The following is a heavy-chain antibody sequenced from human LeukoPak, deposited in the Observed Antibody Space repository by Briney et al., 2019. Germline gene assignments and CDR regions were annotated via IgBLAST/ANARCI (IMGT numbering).Heavy chain of an antibody. CDR3: ARQMTTVTPWGMAA. CDR1: GGSISSHY. J-gene: IGHJ6*03. Sequence: SETLSLTCTVSGGSISSHYWSWVRQPPGKGLEWIGYIYYSGSTNYNPSLKSRVTISVDTSKNQFSLKLSSVTAADTAVYYCARQMTTVTPWGMAAWGKGTTVTVSS. D-gene: IGHD4-17*01. V-gene: IGHV4-59*11. CDR2: IYYSGST.